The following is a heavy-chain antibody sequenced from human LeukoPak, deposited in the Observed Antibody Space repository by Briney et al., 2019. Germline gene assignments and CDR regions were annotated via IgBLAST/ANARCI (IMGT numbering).Heavy chain of an antibody. CDR3: ARHTLHPPYNWNDGPHLDY. D-gene: IGHD1-20*01. CDR2: ISSSSSTI. CDR1: GFTFSSYS. Sequence: GGSLRLSCAASGFTFSSYSMNWVRQAPGKGLEWVSYISSSSSTIYYADSVKGRFTVSRDNAKNSVYLQMNSLRAEDTAVYYCARHTLHPPYNWNDGPHLDYWGQGTLVTVSS. V-gene: IGHV3-48*01. J-gene: IGHJ4*02.